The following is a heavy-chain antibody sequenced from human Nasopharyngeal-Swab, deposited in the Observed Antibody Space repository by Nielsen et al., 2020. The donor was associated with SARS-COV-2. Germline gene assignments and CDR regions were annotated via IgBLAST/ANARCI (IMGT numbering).Heavy chain of an antibody. D-gene: IGHD6-6*01. CDR1: GYTFTSYA. CDR3: ASFEYRSSSGLDYYYYYGMDV. V-gene: IGHV1-3*01. J-gene: IGHJ6*02. CDR2: INAGNGNT. Sequence: ASLKVSCKASGYTFTSYAMHWVRQAPGQRLEWMGWINAGNGNTKYSQKFQGRVTITRDTSASTAYMELSSLRSEDTAVYYCASFEYRSSSGLDYYYYYGMDVWGQGTTVTVSS.